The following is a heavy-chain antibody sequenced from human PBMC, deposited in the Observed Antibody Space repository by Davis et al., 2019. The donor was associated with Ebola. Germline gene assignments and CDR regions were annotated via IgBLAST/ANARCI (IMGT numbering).Heavy chain of an antibody. V-gene: IGHV4-38-2*01. D-gene: IGHD3-10*01. CDR3: ARRMDRGVGYMDV. CDR2: VYYSGST. J-gene: IGHJ6*03. Sequence: PSETLSLTCVVSGSSITTSDYWGWIRQSPVKALQWIGSVYYSGSTHYNPSFTSRVSMSVDTSNNQFSLKLSSVTAADTAVYYCARRMDRGVGYMDVWGKGTTVTVSS. CDR1: GSSITTSDY.